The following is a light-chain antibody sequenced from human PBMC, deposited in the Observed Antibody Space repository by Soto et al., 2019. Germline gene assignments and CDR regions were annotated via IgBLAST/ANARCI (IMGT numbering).Light chain of an antibody. V-gene: IGKV1-33*01. J-gene: IGKJ2*01. Sequence: DIQMTQSPSSLSASVGDRVTITCQASQDINTYLNWYQQKSGKAPKLLIYDASNLETGVPSRFSGSGSGTDFTFTISSLQPEDIETYHCQQYDSVPSTFGQGTKVEIK. CDR1: QDINTY. CDR3: QQYDSVPST. CDR2: DAS.